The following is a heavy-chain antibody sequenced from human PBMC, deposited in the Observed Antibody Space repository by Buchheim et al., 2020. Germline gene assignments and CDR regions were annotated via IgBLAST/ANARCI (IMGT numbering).Heavy chain of an antibody. CDR3: AKSIVVPAAYNGVFDH. V-gene: IGHV3-23*01. CDR2: TSGSDGAT. CDR1: GFSFSTYP. Sequence: EVQLLESGGGLVQPGGSLRLSCAASGFSFSTYPMAWVRQAPGKGLEWVSATSGSDGATYYADSVKGRFTISRDISKNTLSLQMNSLRAEDTAVYYCAKSIVVPAAYNGVFDHWGQGAL. D-gene: IGHD2-2*01. J-gene: IGHJ4*02.